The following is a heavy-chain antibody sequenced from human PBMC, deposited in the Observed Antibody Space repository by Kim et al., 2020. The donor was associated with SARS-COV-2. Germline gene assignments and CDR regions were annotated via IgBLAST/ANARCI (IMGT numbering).Heavy chain of an antibody. CDR2: ISAYNGNT. CDR3: ARERGGICGVHYGIEV. Sequence: ASVKVSCKASGYTFTSYGISWVRQAPGQGLEWMGWISAYNGNTNYAQKLQGRVTMTTDTSTSTAYMELRSLRSDDTAVYYCARERGGICGVHYGIEVWGQGTTVTVSS. V-gene: IGHV1-18*04. CDR1: GYTFTSYG. J-gene: IGHJ6*02. D-gene: IGHD3-3*01.